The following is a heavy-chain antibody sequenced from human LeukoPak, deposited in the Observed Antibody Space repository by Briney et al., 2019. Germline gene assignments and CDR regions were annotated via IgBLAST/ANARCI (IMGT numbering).Heavy chain of an antibody. CDR3: ARDRNGDWFDY. CDR1: GFTVSSNY. V-gene: IGHV3-66*01. Sequence: GGSLRLSCAASGFTVSSNYMSWVRQAPGKGLEWVSVIYSGGSTYYADSVKGRFTISRDNSKSTLYLQMNSLRAEDTAVYYCARDRNGDWFDYWGQGTLVTVSS. CDR2: IYSGGST. J-gene: IGHJ4*02. D-gene: IGHD4-17*01.